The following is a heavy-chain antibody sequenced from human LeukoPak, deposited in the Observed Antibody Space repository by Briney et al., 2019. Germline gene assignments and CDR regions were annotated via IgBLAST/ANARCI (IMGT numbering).Heavy chain of an antibody. CDR2: ISGSGGST. CDR3: AKGYSGYSYGYYFDN. V-gene: IGHV3-23*01. J-gene: IGHJ4*02. D-gene: IGHD5-18*01. CDR1: GFTFSSYA. Sequence: GGSLRLSCAASGFTFSSYAMSWVRQAPGKGLEWVSAISGSGGSTYYADSVKGRFTISRDNSKNTPYLQMNSLRAEDTAVYYCAKGYSGYSYGYYFDNWGQGTLVTVSS.